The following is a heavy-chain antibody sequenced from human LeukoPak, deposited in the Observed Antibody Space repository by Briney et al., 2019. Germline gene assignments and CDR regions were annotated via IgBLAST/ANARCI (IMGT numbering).Heavy chain of an antibody. V-gene: IGHV3-11*01. CDR3: ARATYDSSAVDAFDI. CDR2: TNTAGNAI. Sequence: GGSLRLSCAATGFTFRDYFMSWIRQAPGKGLEWVAYTNTAGNAIYYADSMKRRFTISRDNAKTSLYLQMNTLRAEDTAVYYCARATYDSSAVDAFDIWGQGTMVTVSP. D-gene: IGHD3-22*01. J-gene: IGHJ3*02. CDR1: GFTFRDYF.